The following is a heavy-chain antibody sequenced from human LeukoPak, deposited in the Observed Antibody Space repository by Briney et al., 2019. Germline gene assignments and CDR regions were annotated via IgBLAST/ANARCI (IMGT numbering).Heavy chain of an antibody. Sequence: GASVKVSCKTSGYTFTGYYMHWVRQAPGQGLEWMGWINPNSGGTNYAQNFQGWVTMTRDTSVGTGYLELTRLTSDDTAVYYCARGLINGHDFDYWGQGTLVTVSS. D-gene: IGHD5-12*01. CDR2: INPNSGGT. V-gene: IGHV1-2*04. J-gene: IGHJ4*02. CDR3: ARGLINGHDFDY. CDR1: GYTFTGYY.